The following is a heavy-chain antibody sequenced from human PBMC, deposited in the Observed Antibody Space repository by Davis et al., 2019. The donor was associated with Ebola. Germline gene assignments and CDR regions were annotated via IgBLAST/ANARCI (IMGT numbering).Heavy chain of an antibody. Sequence: PGGSLRLSCTVSGGPISSHYWSWIRQPPGKGLEWIGYIYNSGGTKYNPSLKSRVTISVDTSKNQFSLNLTSVSAADTAVYYCARGIVVSQFDPWGQGTPVTVSS. CDR1: GGPISSHY. D-gene: IGHD3-22*01. J-gene: IGHJ5*02. V-gene: IGHV4-59*11. CDR2: IYNSGGT. CDR3: ARGIVVSQFDP.